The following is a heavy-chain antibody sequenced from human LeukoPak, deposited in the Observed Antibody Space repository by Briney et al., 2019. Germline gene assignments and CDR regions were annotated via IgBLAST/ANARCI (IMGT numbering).Heavy chain of an antibody. CDR3: ARDRIAVTGRKYSYCTDV. Sequence: SVKVSCKASGGTFSNYAISWVRQAPGHRLEWMGGIIPIFGTANYAQKFQGRVTITADKSTSTAYMELSSLRSEDTAMYYCARDRIAVTGRKYSYCTDVWRKGPTVTVSS. D-gene: IGHD6-19*01. CDR2: IIPIFGTA. V-gene: IGHV1-69*06. CDR1: GGTFSNYA. J-gene: IGHJ6*03.